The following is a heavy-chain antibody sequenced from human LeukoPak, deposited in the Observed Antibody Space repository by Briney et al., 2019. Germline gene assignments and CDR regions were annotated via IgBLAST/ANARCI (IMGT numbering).Heavy chain of an antibody. Sequence: GGSLRLSCAASGYTFSSNGMHWVRQAPGKGLEWVAVVWFDGSNKYYADSVKGRFTISRDNSKNTLYLQMNSLRAEDTAVYYCAREYGSVLGDYWGQGTLVTVSS. CDR3: AREYGSVLGDY. J-gene: IGHJ4*02. V-gene: IGHV3-33*01. CDR2: VWFDGSNK. D-gene: IGHD3-10*01. CDR1: GYTFSSNG.